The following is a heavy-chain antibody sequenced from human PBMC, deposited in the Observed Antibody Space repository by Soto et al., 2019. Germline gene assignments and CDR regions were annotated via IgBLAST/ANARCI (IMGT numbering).Heavy chain of an antibody. V-gene: IGHV3-23*01. CDR3: AKGTVGGTRSAFDY. CDR1: GFTFSNYA. D-gene: IGHD1-26*01. CDR2: ISGSGGST. Sequence: EVQLLESGGDLVQPGGSLRLSCAASGFTFSNYAMNWVRQAPGKGLEWVSTISGSGGSTYYADSVKGRFTISRDNSKNTLYLQMNSLRAEDTAVYYCAKGTVGGTRSAFDYWGHGTLVTVSS. J-gene: IGHJ4*01.